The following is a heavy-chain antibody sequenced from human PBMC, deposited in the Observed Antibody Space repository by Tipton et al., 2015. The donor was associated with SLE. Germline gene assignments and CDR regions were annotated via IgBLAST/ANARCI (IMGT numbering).Heavy chain of an antibody. CDR2: IYYSGST. CDR3: ARHVAWDSSSWYFDL. V-gene: IGHV4-39*01. Sequence: TLSLTCTVSGGSISSSSYYWGWIRQPPGKGLEWIVSIYYSGSTYYNPSLKSRVTISVDTSKNQFSLKLSSVTAADTAVYYCARHVAWDSSSWYFDLWGRGTLVTVSS. D-gene: IGHD3-22*01. CDR1: GGSISSSSYY. J-gene: IGHJ2*01.